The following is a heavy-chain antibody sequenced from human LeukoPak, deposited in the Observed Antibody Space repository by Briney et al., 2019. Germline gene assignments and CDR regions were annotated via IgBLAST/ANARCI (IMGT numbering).Heavy chain of an antibody. V-gene: IGHV6-1*01. CDR1: GDSVSSNSAA. Sequence: SQTLSLTCAISGDSVSSNSAAWNWIRQSPSRGLEWLGRTYYRSKWYNDYAVSVKSRITIIPDTSKNQVSLHLNSVTPEDTAVYYCARRLTQYDCFDPWGQGILVTVSS. CDR3: ARRLTQYDCFDP. J-gene: IGHJ5*02. CDR2: TYYRSKWYN. D-gene: IGHD2-2*01.